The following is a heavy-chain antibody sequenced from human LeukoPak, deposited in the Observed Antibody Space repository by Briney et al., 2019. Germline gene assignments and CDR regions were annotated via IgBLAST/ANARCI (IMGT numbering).Heavy chain of an antibody. Sequence: SETLSLTCTVSGYSISSGYYWGWIRQPPGKGLEWIGSIYHSGNTYYNPSLKSRVTISVDTSKNQFSLKLNSVTAADTAVYYCARDRLRWPKIDYWGQGTLVTVSS. CDR3: ARDRLRWPKIDY. CDR2: IYHSGNT. CDR1: GYSISSGYY. V-gene: IGHV4-38-2*02. J-gene: IGHJ4*02. D-gene: IGHD4-23*01.